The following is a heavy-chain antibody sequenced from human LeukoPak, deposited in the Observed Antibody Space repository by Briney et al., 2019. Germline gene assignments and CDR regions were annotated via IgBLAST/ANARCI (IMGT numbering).Heavy chain of an antibody. CDR3: ARMENYYYYMDA. J-gene: IGHJ6*03. V-gene: IGHV2-70*11. CDR1: GFSLSTSGMC. CDR2: IDWDDDK. Sequence: SGPTLVKPTQTLTLTCTFSGFSLSTSGMCVSWIRQPPGKALEWLARIDWDDDKYYSTSLKTRLTISKDTSKNQVVLTMTNIDPVDTATYYCARMENYYYYMDAWGKGTTVTVSS.